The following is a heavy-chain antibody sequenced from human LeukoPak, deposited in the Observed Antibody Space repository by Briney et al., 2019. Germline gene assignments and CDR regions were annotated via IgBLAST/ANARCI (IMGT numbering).Heavy chain of an antibody. CDR1: GYTFTSYD. CDR2: MNPNSGNT. Sequence: GASVKVSCKASGYTFTSYDINWVRQATGQGLEWMGWMNPNSGNTGYAQKFQGRVTMTRNTSICTAYMELSSLRSEDTAVYYCARGRKGGITIFGVVTPYYFDYWGQGTLVTVPS. J-gene: IGHJ4*02. D-gene: IGHD3-3*01. CDR3: ARGRKGGITIFGVVTPYYFDY. V-gene: IGHV1-8*01.